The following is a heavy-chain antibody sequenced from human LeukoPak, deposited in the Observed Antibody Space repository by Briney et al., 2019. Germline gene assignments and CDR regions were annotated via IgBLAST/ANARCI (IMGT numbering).Heavy chain of an antibody. CDR1: GSTFSTYN. J-gene: IGHJ6*03. CDR3: ARDLMGYNYYYMDV. V-gene: IGHV3-21*01. Sequence: PGGSLRLSCAVSGSTFSTYNMNWVRQAPGKGLEWVSSISSSSSYIYYADSVKGRFTISRDNAKNSLILQMNSLRAEDTAVYYCARDLMGYNYYYMDVWGKGTTVTVSS. CDR2: ISSSSSYI. D-gene: IGHD3-16*02.